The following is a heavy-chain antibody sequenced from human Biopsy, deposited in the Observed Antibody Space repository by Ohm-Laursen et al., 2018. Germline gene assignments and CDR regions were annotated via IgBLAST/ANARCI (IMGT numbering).Heavy chain of an antibody. V-gene: IGHV1-2*02. CDR2: IYPNSGDT. CDR3: ARDLLEWSLPS. CDR1: GDAFLGYY. D-gene: IGHD3-3*01. J-gene: IGHJ4*02. Sequence: ASVKVSCNAFGDAFLGYYLHWVRQAPGQGLEWMGSIYPNSGDTDFAQKFQGRVSMTRDTPVSTAYLELSSLRSDDTAIYYCARDLLEWSLPSWGQGTLVTVSS.